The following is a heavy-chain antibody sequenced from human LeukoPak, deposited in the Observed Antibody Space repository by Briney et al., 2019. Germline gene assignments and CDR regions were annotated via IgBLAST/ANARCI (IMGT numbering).Heavy chain of an antibody. CDR2: INHSGST. CDR1: GGSFSGYY. CDR3: ARGVVGATKNFDY. Sequence: SETLSLTCAVYGGSFSGYYWSWIRQPPGNGLDWIGEINHSGSTNYNPSLKSRVTISVDTSKNQFSLKLSSVTAAETAVYYCARGVVGATKNFDYWGQGTLVTVSS. D-gene: IGHD1-26*01. V-gene: IGHV4-34*01. J-gene: IGHJ4*02.